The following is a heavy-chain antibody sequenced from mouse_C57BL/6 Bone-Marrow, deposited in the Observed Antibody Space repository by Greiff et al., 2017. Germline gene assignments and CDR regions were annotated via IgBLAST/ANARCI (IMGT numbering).Heavy chain of an antibody. Sequence: QVQLQQSGPELVKPGASVKISCKASGYAFSSSWMNWVKQRPGKGLEWIGRIYPGDGDTNYNGKFKGKATLTADKSSSTAYMQLSILTSEDSAVYCCARVLITTVVATDYWGQGTTLTVSS. D-gene: IGHD1-1*01. CDR1: GYAFSSSW. CDR3: ARVLITTVVATDY. V-gene: IGHV1-82*01. CDR2: IYPGDGDT. J-gene: IGHJ2*01.